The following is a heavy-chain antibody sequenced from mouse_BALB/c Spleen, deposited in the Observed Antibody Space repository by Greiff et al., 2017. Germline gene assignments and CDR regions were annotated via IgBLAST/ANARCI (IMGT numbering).Heavy chain of an antibody. D-gene: IGHD2-2*01. J-gene: IGHJ4*01. CDR1: GFNIKDTY. CDR3: APYGYDRGAMDY. Sequence: EVQLQQSGAELVKPGASVKLSCTASGFNIKDTYMHWVKQRPEQGLEWIGRIDPANGNTKYDPKFQGKATITADTSSNTAYLQLSSLTSEDTAVYYCAPYGYDRGAMDYWGQGTSVTVSS. CDR2: IDPANGNT. V-gene: IGHV14-3*02.